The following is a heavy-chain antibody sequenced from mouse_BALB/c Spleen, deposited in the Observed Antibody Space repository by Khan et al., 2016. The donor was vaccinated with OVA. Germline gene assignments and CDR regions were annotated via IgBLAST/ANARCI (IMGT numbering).Heavy chain of an antibody. CDR2: IYPFNDAT. CDR3: APVGSYYVSFVY. Sequence: VQLKESGPEVVKPGATVKMSCTASGYTFTNYVMHWVKQKPGQGLEWIGCIYPFNDATKFNAKFYGKATLTSDKSSSTAYMELSSLTSEDSAVFYAAPVGSYYVSFVYWGQGTLVTVSA. CDR1: GYTFTNYV. D-gene: IGHD1-1*01. V-gene: IGHV1S136*01. J-gene: IGHJ3*01.